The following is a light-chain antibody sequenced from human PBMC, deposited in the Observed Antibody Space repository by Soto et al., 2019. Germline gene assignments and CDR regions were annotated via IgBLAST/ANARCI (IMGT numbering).Light chain of an antibody. CDR1: QSVVSS. J-gene: IGKJ1*01. V-gene: IGKV3-11*01. CDR2: DTS. CDR3: QQRSNWPWT. Sequence: EIVLTQSPATLSLSPGERATLSCRASQSVVSSLAWYQQKPGQAPRLLIYDTSNRATGIPARFSGSGSGTDFTLTISSLEPEDFAIYYCQQRSNWPWTFGQGTKVELK.